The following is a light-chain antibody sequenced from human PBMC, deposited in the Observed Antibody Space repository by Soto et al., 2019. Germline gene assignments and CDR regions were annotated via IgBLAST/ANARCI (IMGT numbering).Light chain of an antibody. Sequence: DIQKTQSPSSLSASVGDRVTITCRASQGISNYLAWYQQKPGKVPKLLIYAASTLQSGVPSRFSGSGSGTDFTLTISSLQPEDVATYYCQKYNSASGRFTFGPGTKVDIK. CDR2: AAS. V-gene: IGKV1-27*01. CDR3: QKYNSASGRFT. CDR1: QGISNY. J-gene: IGKJ3*01.